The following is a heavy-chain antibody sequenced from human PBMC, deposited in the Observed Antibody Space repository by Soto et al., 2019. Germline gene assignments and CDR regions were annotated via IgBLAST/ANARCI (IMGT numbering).Heavy chain of an antibody. V-gene: IGHV1-69*12. J-gene: IGHJ4*02. D-gene: IGHD5-12*01. Sequence: QVQLVQSGAEVKKPGSSVKVSCKASGGTFSSYAISWVRQAPGQGLEWMGGIIPIFGTANYAQKFQGRVTITADESTSTXYXXLSSLRSEDTAVYYCARGNLPFFGQRDGYHALIRYWGQGTLVTVSS. CDR3: ARGNLPFFGQRDGYHALIRY. CDR1: GGTFSSYA. CDR2: IIPIFGTA.